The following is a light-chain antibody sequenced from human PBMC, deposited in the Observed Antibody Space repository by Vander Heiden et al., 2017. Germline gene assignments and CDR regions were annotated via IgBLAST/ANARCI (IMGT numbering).Light chain of an antibody. CDR2: KDS. CDR1: ALPKQY. J-gene: IGLJ2*01. CDR3: QSADSSGPRV. Sequence: SYELTQPPSVSVSPGQTARLTCSGDALPKQYAYWYQQKAGQAPVLVIYKDSERPSGIPERFSGSSSGTTVTLTISGVQAEDEADYYCQSADSSGPRVFGGGTKLTVL. V-gene: IGLV3-25*03.